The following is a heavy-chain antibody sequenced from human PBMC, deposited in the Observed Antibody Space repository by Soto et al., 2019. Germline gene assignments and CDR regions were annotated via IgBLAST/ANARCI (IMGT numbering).Heavy chain of an antibody. CDR2: IYYSGST. CDR3: ARIRQPFSLVYYFDY. D-gene: IGHD6-13*01. V-gene: IGHV4-59*08. J-gene: IGHJ4*02. Sequence: PSETLSLTCTVSGGSISSYYWSWIRQPPGKGLEWIGYIYYSGSTNYNPSLKSRVTISVDTSKNQFSLKLSSVTAADTAVYYCARIRQPFSLVYYFDYWGQGTLVTVSS. CDR1: GGSISSYY.